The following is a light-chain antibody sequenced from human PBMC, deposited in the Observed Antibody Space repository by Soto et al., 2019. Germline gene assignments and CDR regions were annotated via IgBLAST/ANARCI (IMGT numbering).Light chain of an antibody. CDR2: QAS. CDR3: QQYDTYPYP. Sequence: DIQMTQSPSTLSASVGDRVTITCRASQSISAWLAGYQWKPGKARKFLIYQASSLESGGPARFSGSGSGREFTLTIRSLQPDDFATHYCQQYDTYPYPFRQGTKLEIK. V-gene: IGKV1-5*03. CDR1: QSISAW. J-gene: IGKJ2*01.